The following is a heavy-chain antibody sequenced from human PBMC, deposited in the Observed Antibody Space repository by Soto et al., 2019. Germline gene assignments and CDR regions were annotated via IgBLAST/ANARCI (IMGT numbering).Heavy chain of an antibody. J-gene: IGHJ4*01. D-gene: IGHD6-13*01. V-gene: IGHV3-23*01. CDR1: GFTFSSYA. CDR3: AKLPARIAAAGTKTYFDY. Sequence: GGSLRLSCAASGFTFSSYAMSWVRQAPGKGLEWVSAISGSGGSTYYADSVKGRFTISRDNSKNTLYLQMNSLRAEDTAVYYCAKLPARIAAAGTKTYFDYWGQGTLVTVSS. CDR2: ISGSGGST.